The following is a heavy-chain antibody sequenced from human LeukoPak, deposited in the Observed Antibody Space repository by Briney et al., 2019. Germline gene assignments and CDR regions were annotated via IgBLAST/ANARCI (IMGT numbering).Heavy chain of an antibody. D-gene: IGHD2-2*01. J-gene: IGHJ5*02. V-gene: IGHV3-23*01. CDR3: ARVLASVPAFYLDP. CDR1: GFTFSTYA. Sequence: GGSLRLSCAASGFTFSTYAVNWVRQAPGKGLEWVSAISSSGGTTYYADSVKGRFSISRDNSKNTLYLRMNSLRAEDTAVYYCARVLASVPAFYLDPWGQGTLVTVSS. CDR2: ISSSGGTT.